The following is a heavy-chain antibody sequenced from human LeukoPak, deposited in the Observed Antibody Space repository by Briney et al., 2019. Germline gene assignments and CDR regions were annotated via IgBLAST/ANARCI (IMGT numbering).Heavy chain of an antibody. J-gene: IGHJ4*02. D-gene: IGHD5-12*01. CDR2: IIPILGIA. V-gene: IGHV1-69*04. CDR3: AVGGYSGYDYSMDY. CDR1: GGTFSSYA. Sequence: GASVTVSCKASGGTFSSYAISWVRQAPGQGLEWMGRIIPILGIANYAQKFQGRDTITADKSTSTAYMELSSLRSEDTAVYYCAVGGYSGYDYSMDYWGQGTLVTVSS.